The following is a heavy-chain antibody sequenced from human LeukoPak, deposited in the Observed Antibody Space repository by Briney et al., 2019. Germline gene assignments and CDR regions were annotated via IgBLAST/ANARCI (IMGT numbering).Heavy chain of an antibody. CDR1: GYTFTSYG. D-gene: IGHD3-22*01. V-gene: IGHV1-18*01. J-gene: IGHJ3*02. CDR2: ISAYNGNT. CDR3: ARDTPNYDSSGYRSDALDI. Sequence: ASVKVSCKASGYTFTSYGISWVRQAPGQGLEWMGWISAYNGNTNYAQKLQGRVTMTTDTSTSTAYMELRSLRSDDTAVYYCARDTPNYDSSGYRSDALDIWGQGTMVTVSS.